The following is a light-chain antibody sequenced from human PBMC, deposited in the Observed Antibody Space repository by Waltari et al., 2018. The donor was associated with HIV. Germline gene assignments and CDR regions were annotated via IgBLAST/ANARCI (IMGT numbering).Light chain of an antibody. V-gene: IGLV2-14*01. Sequence: QSALTQPASVSGSPGQSITISCIGTSSDLGGFHYVSWYQHPPGKAPKLMIYEVSNRPSGVSNRFSGSKSGNTASLTISGLQAEDEADYYCSSYTSTKVLFGGGTKLTVL. J-gene: IGLJ2*01. CDR2: EVS. CDR3: SSYTSTKVL. CDR1: SSDLGGFHY.